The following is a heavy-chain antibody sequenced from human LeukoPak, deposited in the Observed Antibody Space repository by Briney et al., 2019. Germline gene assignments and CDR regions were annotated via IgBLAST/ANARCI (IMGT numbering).Heavy chain of an antibody. Sequence: GESLKISCRGSGYSFNSYWIGWVRQMPGKGLEWMGIIYPGDSDTRYSPSFQGQVTISADKSISTAYLQWSSLKASDTAMYYCARRPVTTDFVWFDPWGQGTLVTVSS. V-gene: IGHV5-51*01. CDR2: IYPGDSDT. D-gene: IGHD4-17*01. CDR1: GYSFNSYW. CDR3: ARRPVTTDFVWFDP. J-gene: IGHJ5*02.